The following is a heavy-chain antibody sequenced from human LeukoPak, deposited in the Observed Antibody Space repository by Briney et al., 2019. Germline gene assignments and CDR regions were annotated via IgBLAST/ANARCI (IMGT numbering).Heavy chain of an antibody. Sequence: GGSLRLSCAASGFTFSSYWMHWVRQAPGKGLVWVSRINSDGSSTSYADSVKGRFTISRDNSKNTLYLQMNSLRAEDTAVYYCAREPTLAVAGHFDYWGQGTLVTVSS. CDR3: AREPTLAVAGHFDY. D-gene: IGHD6-19*01. CDR2: INSDGSST. V-gene: IGHV3-74*01. CDR1: GFTFSSYW. J-gene: IGHJ4*02.